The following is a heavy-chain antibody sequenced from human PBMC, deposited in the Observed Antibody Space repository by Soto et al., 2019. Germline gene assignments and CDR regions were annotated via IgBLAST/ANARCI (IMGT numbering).Heavy chain of an antibody. CDR1: GYSFTNYW. V-gene: IGHV5-10-1*04. CDR2: IDPSDSYT. Sequence: GESLKISCKGSGYSFTNYWIIWVRQMPGKGLEWMGRIDPSDSYTNYSPSFQGQVTISADKSISTAYLQWSSLKASDTAMYYCARLGGWGSPYAHYYYYGMDVWGQGTTVTVSS. CDR3: ARLGGWGSPYAHYYYYGMDV. D-gene: IGHD3-16*01. J-gene: IGHJ6*02.